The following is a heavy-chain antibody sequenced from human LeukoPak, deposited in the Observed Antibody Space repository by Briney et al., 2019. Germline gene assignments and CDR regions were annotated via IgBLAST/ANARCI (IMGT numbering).Heavy chain of an antibody. V-gene: IGHV3-11*04. CDR1: GFTFSDYY. D-gene: IGHD1-26*01. J-gene: IGHJ3*02. CDR2: ISTSGSTI. CDR3: ARDGAYSGTYHDAFDI. Sequence: GGSLRLSCAASGFTFSDYYMNWIRQAPGKGLEWVSYISTSGSTIYYADSVKGRFTISRDDAKNSVYLQMNSLRAEDTAVYYCARDGAYSGTYHDAFDIWGQGTMVTVSS.